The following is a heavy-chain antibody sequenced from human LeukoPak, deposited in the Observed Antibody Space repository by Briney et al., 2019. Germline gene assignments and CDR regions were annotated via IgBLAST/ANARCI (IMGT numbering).Heavy chain of an antibody. CDR3: ARGLTQMVRGVDSNWFDP. D-gene: IGHD3-10*01. J-gene: IGHJ5*02. CDR2: IIPIFGTA. CDR1: GYTFTIYG. V-gene: IGHV1-69*13. Sequence: SVKVSCKASGYTFTIYGISWVRQAPGQGLEWMGGIIPIFGTANYAQKFQGRVTITADESTSTAYMELSSLRSEDTAVYYCARGLTQMVRGVDSNWFDPWGQGTLVTVSS.